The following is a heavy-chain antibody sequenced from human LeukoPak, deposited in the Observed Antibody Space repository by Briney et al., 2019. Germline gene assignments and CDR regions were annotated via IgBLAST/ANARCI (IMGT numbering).Heavy chain of an antibody. CDR1: GFTFSSYS. D-gene: IGHD1-26*01. CDR3: ARDQAGALDY. Sequence: GGSLRLSCAASGFTFSSYSMTWVRQAPGKGLEWVSSISSSSSYIYYADSVKGRFTISRDNSKNTLYLQMNSLRAEDTAVYYCARDQAGALDYWGQGTLVTVSS. V-gene: IGHV3-21*01. J-gene: IGHJ4*02. CDR2: ISSSSSYI.